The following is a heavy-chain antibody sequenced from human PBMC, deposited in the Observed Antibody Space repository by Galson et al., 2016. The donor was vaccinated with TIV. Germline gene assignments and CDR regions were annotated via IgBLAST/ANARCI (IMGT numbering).Heavy chain of an antibody. CDR3: AKAAGSGSSWRFDY. Sequence: SLRLSCAASGFIFRRYSMNWVRQAPGKGLEWVSTISSSSDYRFYADSVKGRFTISRDNARNSLHLQINSLRVEDTAVYYFAKAAGSGSSWRFDYWGQGTLVTVSS. D-gene: IGHD6-13*01. V-gene: IGHV3-21*01. CDR2: ISSSSDYR. J-gene: IGHJ4*02. CDR1: GFIFRRYS.